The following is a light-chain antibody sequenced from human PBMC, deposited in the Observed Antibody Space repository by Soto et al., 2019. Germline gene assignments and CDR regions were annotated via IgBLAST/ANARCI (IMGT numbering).Light chain of an antibody. J-gene: IGKJ1*01. CDR1: QSISRW. V-gene: IGKV1-5*03. CDR3: QHYKDYSWT. CDR2: TTS. Sequence: DIHLTQSPSTLSASVGDRITITCRASQSISRWWAWYQQKPGKAPKLLIYTTSSLESGVPSRFSGSGSGTEFTLTISSLQPDDVATYYCQHYKDYSWTFGQGTKVEIK.